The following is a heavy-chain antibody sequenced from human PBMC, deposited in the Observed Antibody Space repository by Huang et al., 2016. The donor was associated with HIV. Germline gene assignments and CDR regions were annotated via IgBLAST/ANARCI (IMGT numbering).Heavy chain of an antibody. CDR3: AIVGLIYDFDD. CDR1: GYTLTEFS. Sequence: QVQLVQSGAEVKKPGASVKVSCKVSGYTLTEFSMHWVRQAPGKGLEGLGGFEQKHFEPEDGEAIYAEKFQGRVTMTEDTATETAYMELRSLTSEDTAVYYCAIVGLIYDFDDWGQGTLVTVSS. CDR2: FEPEDGEA. D-gene: IGHD2-2*02. V-gene: IGHV1-24*01. J-gene: IGHJ4*02.